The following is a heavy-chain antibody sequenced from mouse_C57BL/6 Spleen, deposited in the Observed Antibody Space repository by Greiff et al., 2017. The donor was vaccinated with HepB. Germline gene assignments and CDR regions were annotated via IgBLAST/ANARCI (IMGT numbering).Heavy chain of an antibody. D-gene: IGHD4-1*01. CDR1: GFNIKDDY. V-gene: IGHV14-4*01. Sequence: VQLQQSGAELVRPGASVKLSCTASGFNIKDDYMHWVKQRPEQGLEWIGWIDPENGDTEYASKFQGKATITADTSSNTAYLQLSSLTSEDTAVYYCTRNWERAYWGQGTLVTVSA. CDR2: IDPENGDT. CDR3: TRNWERAY. J-gene: IGHJ3*01.